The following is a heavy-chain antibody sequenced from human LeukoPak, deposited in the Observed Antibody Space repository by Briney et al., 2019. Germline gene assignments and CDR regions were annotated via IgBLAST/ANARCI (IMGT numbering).Heavy chain of an antibody. CDR3: ARHLTKNSDF. J-gene: IGHJ4*02. Sequence: AAMKVSCTRPGYPFTVYYMQWMRQAPGQGLEWMGWISPNSGDTKYAQQFQGRLTVTRDTSISTAYMELSSLRSDDTAVYYCARHLTKNSDFWGQGTLVTVSS. CDR1: GYPFTVYY. V-gene: IGHV1-2*02. D-gene: IGHD2-2*01. CDR2: ISPNSGDT.